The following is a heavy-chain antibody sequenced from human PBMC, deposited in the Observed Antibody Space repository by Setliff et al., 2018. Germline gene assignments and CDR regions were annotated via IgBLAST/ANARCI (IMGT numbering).Heavy chain of an antibody. D-gene: IGHD3-16*01. J-gene: IGHJ6*03. CDR3: ARVSLVRGSYSYFYFMDV. CDR2: ISSSSSSYT. CDR1: GFTFNDYY. Sequence: PGGSLRLSCAASGFTFNDYYMTWIRQAPGKGLEWVSSISSSSSSYTNYADSVKGRFTISRDNAKNSLYLQMNSLRAEDTAVYYCARVSLVRGSYSYFYFMDVWGKGTTVTAP. V-gene: IGHV3-11*06.